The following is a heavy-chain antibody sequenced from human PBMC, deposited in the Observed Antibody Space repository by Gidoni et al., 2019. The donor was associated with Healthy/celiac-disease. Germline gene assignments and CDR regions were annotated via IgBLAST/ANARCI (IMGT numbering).Heavy chain of an antibody. CDR1: GFTFSRYS. V-gene: IGHV3-21*01. D-gene: IGHD2-15*01. J-gene: IGHJ6*02. CDR3: ARVPIVVVAAPSRSYYYYGMDV. CDR2: ISSSSSYI. Sequence: EVQLVGSGGGLVKPGGSLRLSCPASGFTFSRYSMNWVRQAPGKGLEWGSSISSSSSYIYYADSVKGRFTISRDNAKNSLYLQMNSLRAEDTAVYYCARVPIVVVAAPSRSYYYYGMDVWGQGTTVTVSS.